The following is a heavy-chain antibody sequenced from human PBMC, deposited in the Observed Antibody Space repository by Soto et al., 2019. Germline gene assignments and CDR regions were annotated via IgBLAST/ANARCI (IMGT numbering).Heavy chain of an antibody. CDR3: ASEAYYYGSGSYYSPDYYGMDV. D-gene: IGHD3-10*01. J-gene: IGHJ6*02. CDR2: INPSGGST. CDR1: GYTFTSYY. Sequence: QVQLVQSGAEVKKPGASVKVSCKASGYTFTSYYMHWVRQAPGQGLEWMGRINPSGGSTSYAQKFQGRVTMTRDTSTSTVYMELSSLRSEDTAVYYCASEAYYYGSGSYYSPDYYGMDVWGQGTTVTVSS. V-gene: IGHV1-46*01.